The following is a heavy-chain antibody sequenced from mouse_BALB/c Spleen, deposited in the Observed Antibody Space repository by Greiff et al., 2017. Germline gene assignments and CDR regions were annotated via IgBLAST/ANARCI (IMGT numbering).Heavy chain of an antibody. CDR2: ISSGGST. CDR3: ARENYYGSSWNFDY. D-gene: IGHD1-1*01. Sequence: EVKVEESGGGLVKPGGSLKLSCAASGFTFSSYAMSWVRQTPEKRLEWVASISSGGSTYYPDSVKGRFTISRDNARNILYLQMSSLRSEDTAMYYCARENYYGSSWNFDYWGQGTTLTVSS. J-gene: IGHJ2*01. V-gene: IGHV5-6-5*01. CDR1: GFTFSSYA.